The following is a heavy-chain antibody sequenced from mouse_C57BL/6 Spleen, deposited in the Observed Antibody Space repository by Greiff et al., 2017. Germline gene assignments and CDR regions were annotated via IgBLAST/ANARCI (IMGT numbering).Heavy chain of an antibody. CDR1: GYTFTEYT. Sequence: VQLQESGAELAKPGASVKLSCKASGYTFTEYTIHWVKQRSGQGLEWIGWFYPGSGSIKYNEKFKDKATLTADKSSSTVYMELSRLTSEDSAVYFCARQTGYLYYFDYWGQGTTLTVSS. D-gene: IGHD2-2*01. J-gene: IGHJ2*01. CDR3: ARQTGYLYYFDY. V-gene: IGHV1-62-2*01. CDR2: FYPGSGSI.